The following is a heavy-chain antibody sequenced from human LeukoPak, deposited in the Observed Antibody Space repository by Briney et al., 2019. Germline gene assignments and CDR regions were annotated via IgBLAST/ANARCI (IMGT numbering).Heavy chain of an antibody. CDR1: GFAFSSYA. CDR3: AKDHLPGIVVADRDY. Sequence: GGSLRLSCAASGFAFSSYAMSWVRQAPGKGLEWVSAISGSGGTTYYADSVKGRFTISRDNSKNTLYLQINSLRAEDTAVYYCAKDHLPGIVVADRDYWGLGTLVTVSS. V-gene: IGHV3-23*01. CDR2: ISGSGGTT. D-gene: IGHD6-19*01. J-gene: IGHJ4*02.